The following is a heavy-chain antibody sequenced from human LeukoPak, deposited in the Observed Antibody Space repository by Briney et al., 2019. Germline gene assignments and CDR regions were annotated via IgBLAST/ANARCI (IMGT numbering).Heavy chain of an antibody. D-gene: IGHD3-10*01. Sequence: AASVKVSCKASGGTFSSYAISWVRQAPGQGLEWMGRILPILGIANYAQKFQGRVTITADKSTSTAYMELSSLRSEDTAVYYCARDPPPLLWFGELLDYWGQGTLVTVSS. CDR1: GGTFSSYA. CDR3: ARDPPPLLWFGELLDY. J-gene: IGHJ4*02. CDR2: ILPILGIA. V-gene: IGHV1-69*04.